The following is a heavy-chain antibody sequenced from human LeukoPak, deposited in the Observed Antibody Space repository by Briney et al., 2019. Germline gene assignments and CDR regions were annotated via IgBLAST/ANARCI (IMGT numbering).Heavy chain of an antibody. CDR3: VKDPSGAAAAGTFDY. CDR2: IRSDSSYI. CDR1: GFTFSNYG. Sequence: GGSLRLSCAASGFTFSNYGMHWVRQTPDEGLEWVAFIRSDSSYIYYLGSVKGRFTVSRDNSKNTLFLQMHSLRPEDTAVYYCVKDPSGAAAAGTFDYWGQGTLVTVSS. D-gene: IGHD6-13*01. J-gene: IGHJ4*02. V-gene: IGHV3-30*02.